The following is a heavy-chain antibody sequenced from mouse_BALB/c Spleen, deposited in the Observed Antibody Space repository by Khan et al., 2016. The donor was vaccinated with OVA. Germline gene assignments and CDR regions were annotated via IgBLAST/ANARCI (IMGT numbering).Heavy chain of an antibody. D-gene: IGHD2-3*01. Sequence: QVRLQQSGPELVRPGVSVKISCKGPDYTFTDYPMHWVRQSHVKSLEWIGAVSTYYGNTNYNQKFKGKAIMTVDKSSSTAYMELARLTSDDSAIYYCVRDDGYSLFAYWGQGTLVTVSA. CDR3: VRDDGYSLFAY. CDR2: VSTYYGNT. CDR1: DYTFTDYP. V-gene: IGHV1S137*01. J-gene: IGHJ3*01.